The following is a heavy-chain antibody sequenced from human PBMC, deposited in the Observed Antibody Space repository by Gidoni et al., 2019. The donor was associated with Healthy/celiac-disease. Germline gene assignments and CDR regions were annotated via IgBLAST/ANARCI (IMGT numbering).Heavy chain of an antibody. CDR2: ISSSSSTI. Sequence: EVQLVESGGGLVQPGGSLRLSCAASGFTFSSYSMNWVRQAPGKGREVVSYISSSSSTIYYADSVKGRFTISRDNAKNSLYLQMNSLRAEDTAVYYCASPDPTYSKWAAVPGDYYYYMDVWGKGTTVTVSS. CDR1: GFTFSSYS. CDR3: ASPDPTYSKWAAVPGDYYYYMDV. J-gene: IGHJ6*03. D-gene: IGHD4-4*01. V-gene: IGHV3-48*01.